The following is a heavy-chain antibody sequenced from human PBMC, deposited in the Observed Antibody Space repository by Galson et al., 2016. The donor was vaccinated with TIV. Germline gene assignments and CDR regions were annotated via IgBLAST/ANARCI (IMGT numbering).Heavy chain of an antibody. CDR2: SSSTSNYK. V-gene: IGHV3-21*06. J-gene: IGHJ3*02. CDR3: ARRGNYLSDAFDI. CDR1: GFTFSSYS. D-gene: IGHD1-7*01. Sequence: SLRLSCAVSGFTFSSYSMNWVRQAPGKGLEWVASSSSTSNYKYYAESVKGRFTISRDNAEDSLYLQINSLRAEDTALYYCARRGNYLSDAFDIWGQGTMVTVSS.